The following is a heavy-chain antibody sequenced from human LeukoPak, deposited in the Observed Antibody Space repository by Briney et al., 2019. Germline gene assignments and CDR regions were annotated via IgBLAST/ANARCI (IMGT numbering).Heavy chain of an antibody. CDR2: IDWDDDK. Sequence: SGPALVRPTQTLTLTCTFSGFSLPTPGMRVSWIRQPPGKALEWLARIDWDDDKFYSTSLKTRLTISKDTSKNQVVLTMTNMDPVDTATYYCARLQGATIGAKWFDPWGQGTLVTVSS. D-gene: IGHD4/OR15-4a*01. CDR1: GFSLPTPGMR. J-gene: IGHJ5*02. V-gene: IGHV2-70*04. CDR3: ARLQGATIGAKWFDP.